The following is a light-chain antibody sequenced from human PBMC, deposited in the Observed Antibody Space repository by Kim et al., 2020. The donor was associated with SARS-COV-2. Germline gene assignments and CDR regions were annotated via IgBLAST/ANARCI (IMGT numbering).Light chain of an antibody. Sequence: GQAVPISCTGTSSDVGYDDRVSWYQQPPGTAPKLMIYEVRNRPSGVPDRFSGFKSGNTASLTIFGLQAEDEADYYCSSYTTSKTWVFGGGTQLTVL. CDR1: SSDVGYDDR. CDR3: SSYTTSKTWV. CDR2: EVR. J-gene: IGLJ3*02. V-gene: IGLV2-18*02.